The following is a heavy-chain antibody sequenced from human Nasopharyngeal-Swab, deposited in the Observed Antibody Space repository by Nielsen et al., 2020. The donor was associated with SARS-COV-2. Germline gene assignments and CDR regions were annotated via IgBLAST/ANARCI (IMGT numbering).Heavy chain of an antibody. CDR2: IRYDGSNK. CDR1: GFTFSSYG. D-gene: IGHD5-18*01. J-gene: IGHJ6*03. V-gene: IGHV3-30*02. CDR3: AKDSMDTAMVYDYYYYYMDV. Sequence: GESLKISCAASGFTFSSYGMHWVRQAPGKGLEWVAFIRYDGSNKYYAESVKGRFTISRDNSKNTLYLQMNSLRAEDTAVYYCAKDSMDTAMVYDYYYYYMDVWGKGTTVTVSS.